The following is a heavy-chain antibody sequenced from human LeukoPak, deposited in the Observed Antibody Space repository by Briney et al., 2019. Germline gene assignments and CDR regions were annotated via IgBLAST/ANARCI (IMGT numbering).Heavy chain of an antibody. D-gene: IGHD6-13*01. J-gene: IGHJ4*02. Sequence: GGSLRLSCAASGFTFSSYAMHWVRQAPGKGLEWGAVISYDGSNKYYADSVKGRFTISRDNSKNTLYLQMNSLRAEDTAVYYCARDLGGQQLVEDCFDYWGQGTLVTVSS. V-gene: IGHV3-30*04. CDR3: ARDLGGQQLVEDCFDY. CDR2: ISYDGSNK. CDR1: GFTFSSYA.